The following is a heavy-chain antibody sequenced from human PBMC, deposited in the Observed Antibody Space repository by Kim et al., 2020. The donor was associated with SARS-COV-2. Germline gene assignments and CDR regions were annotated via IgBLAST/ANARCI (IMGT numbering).Heavy chain of an antibody. Sequence: YAQKFQGRVTITADESTSTAYMELSSLRSEDTAVYYCARVPKNYYYYMDVWGKGTTVTVSS. J-gene: IGHJ6*03. CDR3: ARVPKNYYYYMDV. V-gene: IGHV1-69*01.